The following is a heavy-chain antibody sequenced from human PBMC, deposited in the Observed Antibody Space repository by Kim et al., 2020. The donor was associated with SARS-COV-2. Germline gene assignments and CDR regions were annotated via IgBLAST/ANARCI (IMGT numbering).Heavy chain of an antibody. D-gene: IGHD3-22*01. V-gene: IGHV1-69*13. CDR3: AREGYSDSSGQSGAFDI. CDR2: IIPIFGTA. CDR1: GGTFSSYA. J-gene: IGHJ3*02. Sequence: SVKVSCKASGGTFSSYAISWVRQAPGQGLEWMGGIIPIFGTANYAQKFQGRVTITADESTSTAYMELSSLRSEDTAVYYCAREGYSDSSGQSGAFDIWGQGTMVTVSS.